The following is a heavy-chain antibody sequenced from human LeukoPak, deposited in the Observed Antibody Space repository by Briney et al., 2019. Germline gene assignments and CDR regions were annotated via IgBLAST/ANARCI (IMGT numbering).Heavy chain of an antibody. J-gene: IGHJ4*02. D-gene: IGHD1-26*01. V-gene: IGHV3-7*01. Sequence: PGGSLRLSCAASGFTFSSYWMSWVRQAPGKGLEWVANINQDGGETYYVASVKGRFTISRDNAKNSLYLQMNSLRAEDTAVYYCARERSRAYFDYWGQGTLVTVSS. CDR2: INQDGGET. CDR1: GFTFSSYW. CDR3: ARERSRAYFDY.